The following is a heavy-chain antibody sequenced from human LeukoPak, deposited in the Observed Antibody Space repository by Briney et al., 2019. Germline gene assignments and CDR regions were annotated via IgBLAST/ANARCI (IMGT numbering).Heavy chain of an antibody. CDR2: IYSGGST. CDR1: GFTVSSNY. V-gene: IGHV3-53*01. Sequence: GGSLRLSCAASGFTVSSNYMSWVRQAPGKGLEWVSVIYSGGSTYYADSVKGRFTISRDNSKNTLYLQMNSLRAEDTAVYYCAKVARITMVRGVISPESYFDYWGQGTLVTVSS. CDR3: AKVARITMVRGVISPESYFDY. D-gene: IGHD3-10*01. J-gene: IGHJ4*02.